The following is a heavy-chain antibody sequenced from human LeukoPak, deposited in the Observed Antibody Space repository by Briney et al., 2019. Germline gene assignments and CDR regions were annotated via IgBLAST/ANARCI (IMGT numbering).Heavy chain of an antibody. Sequence: HAGGSLRLSCAASGFTFDDYAMHWVRQAPGKGLEWVSGISWNCGSIGYADSVKGRFTISRDNAKNSLYLQMNSLRAEDTALYYCAKSVDSSGYYSGFDYWGQGTLVTVSS. J-gene: IGHJ4*02. CDR1: GFTFDDYA. D-gene: IGHD3-22*01. CDR3: AKSVDSSGYYSGFDY. V-gene: IGHV3-9*01. CDR2: ISWNCGSI.